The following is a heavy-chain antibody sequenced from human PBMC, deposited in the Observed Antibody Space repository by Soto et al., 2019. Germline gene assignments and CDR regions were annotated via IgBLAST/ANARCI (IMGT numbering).Heavy chain of an antibody. J-gene: IGHJ6*02. D-gene: IGHD6-19*01. V-gene: IGHV3-11*01. CDR2: TSSSGSTL. CDR3: ARDPQGIAVVHSYYYGMDV. CDR1: GFTFSDYD. Sequence: QVELVESGGGLAKPGGSLRLSCAASGFTFSDYDMSWIRQAPGKGLEWVSYTSSSGSTLYYADSVKGRFTMSRDNAKNSMYLHMDSLRVEDTAVYYCARDPQGIAVVHSYYYGMDVWGQGTTVTVSS.